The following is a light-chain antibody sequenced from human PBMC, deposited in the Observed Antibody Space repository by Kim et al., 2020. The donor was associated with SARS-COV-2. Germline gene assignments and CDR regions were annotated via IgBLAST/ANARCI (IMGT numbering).Light chain of an antibody. Sequence: LSASVGERVTITCRASQSISSWLAWYQQKPGKAPKLLIYKASSLESGVPSRFSGSGSGTEFTLTISSLQPDDFATYYCQQYNRGTFGQGTKVDIK. V-gene: IGKV1-5*03. J-gene: IGKJ1*01. CDR2: KAS. CDR3: QQYNRGT. CDR1: QSISSW.